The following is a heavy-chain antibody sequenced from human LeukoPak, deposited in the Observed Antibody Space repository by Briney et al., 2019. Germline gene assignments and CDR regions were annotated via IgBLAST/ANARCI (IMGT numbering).Heavy chain of an antibody. CDR2: ISSSGDTI. J-gene: IGHJ4*02. Sequence: GRSLRLSCAASEFTFSSYETNWASQAPGKGREWVSYISSSGDTIYYAESVKGRFTISRDNAKNSLYLQLNSLRAEDTAVYYCARIRGYYCDYWGQGTLVTVSS. V-gene: IGHV3-48*03. CDR1: EFTFSSYE. CDR3: ARIRGYYCDY.